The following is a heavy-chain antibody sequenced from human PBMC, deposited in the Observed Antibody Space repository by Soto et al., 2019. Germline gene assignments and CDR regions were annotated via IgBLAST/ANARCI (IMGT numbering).Heavy chain of an antibody. CDR1: AGTFSNYA. CDR3: ARGDPISTVVVDAYQYGMAV. V-gene: IGHV1-69*06. D-gene: IGHD3-22*01. CDR2: IIPVFHTT. J-gene: IGHJ6*02. Sequence: QVQLVQSGAEVKKPGSSVKVSCKASAGTFSNYAFSWVRQAPGQGLEWMGGIIPVFHTTNYAQKLQGRVTITADKSTNTAYMELISLRSEDTAVYYCARGDPISTVVVDAYQYGMAVWGQGTTVTVCS.